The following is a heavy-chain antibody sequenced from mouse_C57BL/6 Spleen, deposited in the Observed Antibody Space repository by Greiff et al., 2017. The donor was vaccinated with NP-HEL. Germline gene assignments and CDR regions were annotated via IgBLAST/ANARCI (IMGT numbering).Heavy chain of an antibody. CDR3: AIRDSKGGPFDY. Sequence: EVQLQQSGAELVRPGASVKLSCTASGFNIKDDYMHWVKQRPEQGLEWIGWIDPENGDTEYASKFQGKATITADTSSNTAYLQLSSLTSEDTAVYYCAIRDSKGGPFDYWGQGTTLTVSS. D-gene: IGHD2-5*01. J-gene: IGHJ2*01. CDR2: IDPENGDT. V-gene: IGHV14-4*01. CDR1: GFNIKDDY.